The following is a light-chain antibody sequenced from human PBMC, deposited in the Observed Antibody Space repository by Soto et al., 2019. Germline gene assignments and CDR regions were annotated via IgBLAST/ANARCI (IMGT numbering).Light chain of an antibody. CDR3: QQYGGSPIT. Sequence: GLTHSPGTLSMSPGGRATLSCRASQSVSRRLAWYQQRPGQSPRLLISGASMRASGVPVRFIGSGSGTDFTLTITRLEPEDFAVYYCQQYGGSPITFGLGTKVDIK. J-gene: IGKJ1*01. CDR1: QSVSRR. CDR2: GAS. V-gene: IGKV3-20*01.